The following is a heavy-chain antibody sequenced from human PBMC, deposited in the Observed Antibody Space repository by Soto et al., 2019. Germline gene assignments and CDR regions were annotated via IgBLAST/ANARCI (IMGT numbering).Heavy chain of an antibody. CDR2: ISYDGSNK. J-gene: IGHJ6*03. V-gene: IGHV3-30*18. D-gene: IGHD6-13*01. Sequence: GGSLRLSCAASGFTFSIYGMHWFGQAPGKGLEWVAVISYDGSNKYYADSVKGRFTISRDNSKNTLYLQMNSLRAEDTAVYYCAKDKSSPLGYYYYYMDVWGKGTTITVSS. CDR1: GFTFSIYG. CDR3: AKDKSSPLGYYYYYMDV.